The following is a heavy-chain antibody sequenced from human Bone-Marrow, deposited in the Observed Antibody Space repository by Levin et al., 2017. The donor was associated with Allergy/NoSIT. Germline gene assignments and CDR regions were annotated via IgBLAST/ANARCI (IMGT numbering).Heavy chain of an antibody. CDR2: ISSSGGTI. V-gene: IGHV3-48*03. J-gene: IGHJ4*02. CDR1: GFTFSSYG. Sequence: SCAASGFTFSSYGMNWVRQAPGKGLEWVSYISSSGGTIYYADSVRGRFTISRDNAKDSLYLQMNSLRAEDTAGYYCARGQGYCSSTSCYYGYWGQGTLVTVSS. CDR3: ARGQGYCSSTSCYYGY. D-gene: IGHD2-2*01.